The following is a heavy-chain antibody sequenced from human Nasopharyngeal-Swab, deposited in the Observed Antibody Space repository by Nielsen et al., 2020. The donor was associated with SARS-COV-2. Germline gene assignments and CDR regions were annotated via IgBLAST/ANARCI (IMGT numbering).Heavy chain of an antibody. CDR3: ARHRAEYSSSSHFDY. CDR2: IYPGDSDT. J-gene: IGHJ4*02. Sequence: GGSLRLSCKGSGYSFTSYWIGWVRQMPGKGLEWMGIIYPGDSDTRYSPSFQGQVTISADKSISTAYLQWSSLKASDTAMYYCARHRAEYSSSSHFDYWGQGTLVTVSS. V-gene: IGHV5-51*01. CDR1: GYSFTSYW. D-gene: IGHD6-6*01.